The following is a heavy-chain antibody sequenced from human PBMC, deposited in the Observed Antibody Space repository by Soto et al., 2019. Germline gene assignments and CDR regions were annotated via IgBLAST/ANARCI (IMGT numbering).Heavy chain of an antibody. J-gene: IGHJ4*02. CDR2: IYYSGST. V-gene: IGHV4-59*01. CDR1: GGSISSYY. CDR3: ARDHPGTVGYFDY. D-gene: IGHD1-1*01. Sequence: SETLSLTCTVSGGSISSYYWSWIRQPPGKGLEWIGYIYYSGSTNYNPSLKSRVTISVDTSKNQFSLKLSSVTAADTAVYYCARDHPGTVGYFDYWGQGTLVTVSS.